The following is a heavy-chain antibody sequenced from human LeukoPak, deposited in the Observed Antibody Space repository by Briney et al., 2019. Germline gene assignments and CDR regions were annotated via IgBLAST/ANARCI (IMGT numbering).Heavy chain of an antibody. Sequence: SVKVSCKASGGTFSSYAISWVRQAPGQGLEWMGRIIPIFGTANYAQKFQGRVTITTDESTSTAYMELSSLRSEDTAVYYCATAIMNYYHSTGRDAFDTSGQGTMVTVSP. CDR1: GGTFSSYA. CDR3: ATAIMNYYHSTGRDAFDT. CDR2: IIPIFGTA. V-gene: IGHV1-69*05. D-gene: IGHD3-22*01. J-gene: IGHJ3*02.